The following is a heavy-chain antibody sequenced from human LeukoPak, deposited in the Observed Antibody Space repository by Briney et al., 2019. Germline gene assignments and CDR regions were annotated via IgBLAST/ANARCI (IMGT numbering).Heavy chain of an antibody. CDR2: IKSKSDGGAT. CDR1: GFPFNNAW. J-gene: IGHJ4*02. CDR3: TTDFSIWDYYDSSPRTY. D-gene: IGHD3-22*01. V-gene: IGHV3-15*01. Sequence: PGGSLRLSCAASGFPFNNAWMSWVRQAPGKGLEWVGRIKSKSDGGATDYAAPVKGRFTISRDDSKDTLFLQIDSLKTEDTAVYYCTTDFSIWDYYDSSPRTYWGQGTLVTVSS.